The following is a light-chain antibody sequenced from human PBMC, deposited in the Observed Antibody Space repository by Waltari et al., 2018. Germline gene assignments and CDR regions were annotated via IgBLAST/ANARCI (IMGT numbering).Light chain of an antibody. CDR1: SRAVGNYTV. CDR3: CSYAGGGTPRLL. J-gene: IGLJ2*01. V-gene: IGLV2-23*02. CDR2: EVT. Sequence: QSALTQPASVSGSPGQSITISCAGPSRAVGNYTVVSWYQQHPGKVPKLIIYEVTQRPSGVSDRFSGSKSGNTASLTISGLQPEDEANYYCCSYAGGGTPRLLFGGGTEVTVL.